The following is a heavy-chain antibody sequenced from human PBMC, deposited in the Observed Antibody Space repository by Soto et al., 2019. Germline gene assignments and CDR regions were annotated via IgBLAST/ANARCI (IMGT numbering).Heavy chain of an antibody. Sequence: PSETLSLTCTVSGCSIRHINNHYCSWFRLPPGKGLEWIGYIYHSGSTYYNPSLKSRVTISVDRSKNQFSLKLSSVTAADTAVYYCAREGHDSSGYPYFDYWGQGTLVTVSS. CDR1: GCSIRHINNHY. D-gene: IGHD3-22*01. CDR3: AREGHDSSGYPYFDY. CDR2: IYHSGST. J-gene: IGHJ4*02. V-gene: IGHV4-39*07.